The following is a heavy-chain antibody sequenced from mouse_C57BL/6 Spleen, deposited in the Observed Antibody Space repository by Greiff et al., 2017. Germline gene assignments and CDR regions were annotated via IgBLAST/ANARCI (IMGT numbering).Heavy chain of an antibody. V-gene: IGHV14-3*01. CDR1: GFNIKNTY. CDR2: IDPANGNT. Sequence: VQLQQSVAELVRPGASVKLSCTASGFNIKNTYMHWVKQRPEQGLEWIGRIDPANGNTKYAPKFQGKATITADTSSNTAYLQLSSLTSEDTAIYYCASPSTSSGYVWDWFAYWGQGTLVTVSA. J-gene: IGHJ3*01. D-gene: IGHD3-2*02. CDR3: ASPSTSSGYVWDWFAY.